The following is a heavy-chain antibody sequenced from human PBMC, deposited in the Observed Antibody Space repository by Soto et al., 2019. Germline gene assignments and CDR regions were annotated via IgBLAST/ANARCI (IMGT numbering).Heavy chain of an antibody. CDR2: IWYDGSNK. CDR1: GFTFSSYG. CDR3: ASPSIAARPFYYYYYGMDV. D-gene: IGHD6-6*01. J-gene: IGHJ6*02. V-gene: IGHV3-33*01. Sequence: GSLRLSCAASGFTFSSYGMHWVRQAPGKGLEWVAVIWYDGSNKYYADSVKGRFTISRDNSKNTLYLQMNSLRAEDTAVYYCASPSIAARPFYYYYYGMDVWGQGTTVTVSS.